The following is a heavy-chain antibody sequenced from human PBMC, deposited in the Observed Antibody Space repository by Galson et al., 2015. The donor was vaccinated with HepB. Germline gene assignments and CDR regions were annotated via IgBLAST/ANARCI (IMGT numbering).Heavy chain of an antibody. V-gene: IGHV3-33*01. CDR2: IWYDGSSK. D-gene: IGHD3-22*01. Sequence: SLRLSCAASGFTFSSYGMHWVRQAPGKGLEWVAVIWYDGSSKYYADSVKGRFTISRDNSKNTLYLQMNSLRAEDTAVYYCARDSDYYDSSGYLFQHWGQGTLVTVSS. CDR3: ARDSDYYDSSGYLFQH. CDR1: GFTFSSYG. J-gene: IGHJ1*01.